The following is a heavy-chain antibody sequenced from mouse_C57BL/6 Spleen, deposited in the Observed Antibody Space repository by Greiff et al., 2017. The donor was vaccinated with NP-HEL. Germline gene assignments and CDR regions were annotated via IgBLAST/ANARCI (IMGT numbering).Heavy chain of an antibody. J-gene: IGHJ3*01. D-gene: IGHD1-1*01. CDR2: IHPNSGST. CDR1: GYTFTSYW. CDR3: ARVYYGSSYVAY. Sequence: VQLQQSGAELVKPGASVKLSCKASGYTFTSYWMHWVKQRPGQGLEWIGLIHPNSGSTNYNEKFKSKATLTVDKSSSTAYMQLSSLTSEDSAVYYCARVYYGSSYVAYWGQGTLVTVSA. V-gene: IGHV1-64*01.